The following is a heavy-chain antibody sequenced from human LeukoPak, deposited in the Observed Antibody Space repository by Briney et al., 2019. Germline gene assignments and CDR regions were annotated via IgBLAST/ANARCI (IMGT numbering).Heavy chain of an antibody. Sequence: GGSLRLSCAASGFTFSTYAMTWVRQAPGKGLEWVSVISASGGRTYYADSVKGRFTISRDNSNNTLYLQMNSLRAEDTAVYYCARAPSEVGGYYPEYFRHWGQGTLVTVSS. J-gene: IGHJ1*01. CDR1: GFTFSTYA. CDR3: ARAPSEVGGYYPEYFRH. D-gene: IGHD3-22*01. V-gene: IGHV3-23*01. CDR2: ISASGGRT.